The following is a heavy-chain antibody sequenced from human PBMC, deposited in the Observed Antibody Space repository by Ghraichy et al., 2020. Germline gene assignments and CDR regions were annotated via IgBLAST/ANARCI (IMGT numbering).Heavy chain of an antibody. CDR2: ISNTGSTI. D-gene: IGHD2-15*01. CDR3: ATCRGGRCLLWS. J-gene: IGHJ5*02. CDR1: GFTFSDYY. Sequence: GGSLRLSCAASGFTFSDYYMTWIRQAPGKGLEWVSYISNTGSTIYYADSVKGRFTISRDNAKNSLYLQMKSLRAEDTAVYYCATCRGGRCLLWSWGQGTLVTVSS. V-gene: IGHV3-11*01.